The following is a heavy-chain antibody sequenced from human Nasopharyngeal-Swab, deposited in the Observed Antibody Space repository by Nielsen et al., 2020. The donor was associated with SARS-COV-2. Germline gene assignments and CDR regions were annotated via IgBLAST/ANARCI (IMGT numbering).Heavy chain of an antibody. V-gene: IGHV3-21*01. CDR3: ARDYYGSGSYLYYYYGMDV. CDR1: GFTFSSYS. Sequence: GGSLRLSCAASGFTFSSYSMNWVRQAPGKGLEWVSSISSSSSYIYYVDSVKGRFTISRDNAKNSLYLQMNSLRAEDTAVYYCARDYYGSGSYLYYYYGMDVWGQGTTVTVSS. J-gene: IGHJ6*02. D-gene: IGHD3-10*01. CDR2: ISSSSSYI.